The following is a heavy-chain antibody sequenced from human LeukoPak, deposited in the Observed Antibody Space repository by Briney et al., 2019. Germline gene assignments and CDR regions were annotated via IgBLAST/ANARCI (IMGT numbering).Heavy chain of an antibody. Sequence: PSGTLSLTCAVSGGSISSSNWWSWVRQPPGKGLEWIGEINHSGSTNYNPSLKSRVTISVDTSKNQFSLKLSSVTAADTAVYYCARGRSNGWFYWGQGTLVTVSS. V-gene: IGHV4-4*02. CDR3: ARGRSNGWFY. CDR1: GGSISSSNW. CDR2: INHSGST. D-gene: IGHD2-8*01. J-gene: IGHJ4*02.